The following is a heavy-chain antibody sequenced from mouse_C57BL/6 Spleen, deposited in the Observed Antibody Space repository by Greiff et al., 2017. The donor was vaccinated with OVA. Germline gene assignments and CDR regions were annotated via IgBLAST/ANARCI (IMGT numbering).Heavy chain of an antibody. J-gene: IGHJ2*01. Sequence: VQLQESGAELARPGASVKLSCKASGYTFTSYGISWVKQRPGQGLEWIGEIYPRSGNTYYNEKFKGKATLTADKSSSTAYMELRSLTSEDSAVYFCARYDYDGVYYFDYWGQGTTLTVSS. D-gene: IGHD2-4*01. V-gene: IGHV1-81*01. CDR1: GYTFTSYG. CDR3: ARYDYDGVYYFDY. CDR2: IYPRSGNT.